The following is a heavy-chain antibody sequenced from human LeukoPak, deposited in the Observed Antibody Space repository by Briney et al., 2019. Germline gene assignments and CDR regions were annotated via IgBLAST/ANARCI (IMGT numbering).Heavy chain of an antibody. CDR3: ARDPLSIAASGRVPVDY. J-gene: IGHJ4*02. Sequence: GGSLRRSCAASGFTFSSYEMNWVRQAPGKGLEWASYISSSGSTIYYADSVKSLFTISRDNAKNSLYLQMNSLRAEDTAVYYCARDPLSIAASGRVPVDYWGQGTLVTVSS. CDR1: GFTFSSYE. V-gene: IGHV3-48*03. CDR2: ISSSGSTI. D-gene: IGHD6-6*01.